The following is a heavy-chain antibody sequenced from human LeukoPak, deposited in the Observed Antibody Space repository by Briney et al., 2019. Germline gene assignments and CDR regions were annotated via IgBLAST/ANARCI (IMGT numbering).Heavy chain of an antibody. CDR3: ARDGWELLSAEYYFDY. CDR2: LSYDGSKK. V-gene: IGHV3-33*01. Sequence: GGSLRLSCAASGFTFSTYGMHWVRQAPGKGLEWVAVLSYDGSKKSYADSVKGRFTISRDISKNTLYLQMNSLRAEDTAVYYCARDGWELLSAEYYFDYWGQGTLVAVSS. CDR1: GFTFSTYG. D-gene: IGHD1-26*01. J-gene: IGHJ4*02.